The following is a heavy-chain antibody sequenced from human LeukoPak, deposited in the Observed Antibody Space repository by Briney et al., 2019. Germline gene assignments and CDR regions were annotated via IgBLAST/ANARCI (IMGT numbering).Heavy chain of an antibody. J-gene: IGHJ4*02. V-gene: IGHV3-23*01. CDR1: GFTFSSSA. CDR3: AKEGRSLQTY. Sequence: GGSLRLSCAASGFTFSSSAMSWVRQAPGKGLEWVSAISNNGGYTYYADSVQGQFTISRDNSKSTLCLQMNSLRAEDTAVYYCAKEGRSLQTYWGQGTLVTVSS. CDR2: ISNNGGYT. D-gene: IGHD5-24*01.